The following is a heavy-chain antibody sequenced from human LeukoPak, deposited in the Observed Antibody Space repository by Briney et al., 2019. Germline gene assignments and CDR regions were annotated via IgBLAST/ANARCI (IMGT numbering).Heavy chain of an antibody. V-gene: IGHV3-23*01. CDR1: GFTFSTFA. Sequence: QPGRSLRLSCEASGFTFSTFAMIWVRQPPGKGLEWVSSIFPSGGEIHYADSVRGRFTISRDNSKSTLSLQMNSLRAEDTAIYYCATYRQVLLPFESWGQGTLVTVSS. CDR3: ATYRQVLLPFES. CDR2: IFPSGGEI. J-gene: IGHJ4*02. D-gene: IGHD2-8*02.